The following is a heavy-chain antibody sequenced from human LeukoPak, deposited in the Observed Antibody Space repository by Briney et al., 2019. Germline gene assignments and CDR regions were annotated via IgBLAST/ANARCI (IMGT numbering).Heavy chain of an antibody. D-gene: IGHD2-2*01. CDR2: IYYSGST. J-gene: IGHJ6*03. V-gene: IGHV4-59*01. CDR1: GGSISSYY. Sequence: PSETLSLTCTVSGGSISSYYWSWIRQPPGKGLEWIGYIYYSGSTNYNPSLKSRVTISVDTSKNQFSLKLSSVTAADTAVYYCARLRPDTVVVPPGAYMDVWGKGTTVTVSS. CDR3: ARLRPDTVVVPPGAYMDV.